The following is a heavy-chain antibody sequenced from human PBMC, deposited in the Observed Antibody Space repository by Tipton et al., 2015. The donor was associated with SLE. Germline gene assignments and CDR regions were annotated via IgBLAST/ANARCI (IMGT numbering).Heavy chain of an antibody. D-gene: IGHD2-2*01. CDR1: GGSFVSTHSC. CDR2: IDHSGST. J-gene: IGHJ4*02. V-gene: IGHV4-39*07. Sequence: TLSLTCTVSGGSFVSTHSCWGWIRQPPGKGQEWIGSIDHSGSTYYSPSLKSRVTISVDTSKNQMSLKLNSVTAADTAEYFCARHHRLGSQQYGTSWFHYLDYWGQGTLVTVSS. CDR3: ARHHRLGSQQYGTSWFHYLDY.